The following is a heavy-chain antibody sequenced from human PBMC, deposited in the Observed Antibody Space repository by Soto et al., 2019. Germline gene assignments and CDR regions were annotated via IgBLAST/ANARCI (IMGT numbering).Heavy chain of an antibody. V-gene: IGHV1-69*02. J-gene: IGHJ4*02. CDR1: GATFNRDT. Sequence: QAQLVQSGTEVKTPGSSGRVSCKASGATFNRDTFSWVRQAPGKGLEWIGRIIPVFDLATYEQKLQDRLTITADKSTATVYMDLKSLASEDTAVYFCARGDYFDDWGQGTLVAVSS. CDR2: IIPVFDLA. CDR3: ARGDYFDD.